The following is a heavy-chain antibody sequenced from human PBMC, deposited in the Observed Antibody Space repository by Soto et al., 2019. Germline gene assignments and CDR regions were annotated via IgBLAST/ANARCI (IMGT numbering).Heavy chain of an antibody. Sequence: PSETLSLTCTVSGGSISSYYWSWIRQPPGKGLEWIGYIYYSGSTNYNPSLKSRVTISVDTSKNQFSLKLSSVTAADTAVYYCARAWGEAFDYWGQGNLVTVSS. J-gene: IGHJ4*02. CDR2: IYYSGST. D-gene: IGHD3-16*01. V-gene: IGHV4-59*01. CDR1: GGSISSYY. CDR3: ARAWGEAFDY.